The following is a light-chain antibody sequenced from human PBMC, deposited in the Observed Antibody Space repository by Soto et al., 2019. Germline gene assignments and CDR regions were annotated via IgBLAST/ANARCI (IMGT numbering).Light chain of an antibody. J-gene: IGLJ1*01. V-gene: IGLV2-14*03. CDR1: SSDVDAYHF. Sequence: QSALTQPASVSGSPGQSIAISCTGTSSDVDAYHFVSWYQHHPGKAPKLMIFDVSNRPSGVSNRFSGSKYGNTASLTISGPQAEYEAYYYCTSYTTSSTDVFGTGTKVTVL. CDR2: DVS. CDR3: TSYTTSSTDV.